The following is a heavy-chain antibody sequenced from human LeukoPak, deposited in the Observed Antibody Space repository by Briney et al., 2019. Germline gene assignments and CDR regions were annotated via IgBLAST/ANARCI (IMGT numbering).Heavy chain of an antibody. CDR1: GYTFTSYG. CDR2: VSAYNGNT. V-gene: IGHV1-18*01. CDR3: ARASSSSSSYDWFDP. J-gene: IGHJ5*02. Sequence: ASVKVSCKASGYTFTSYGISWVRQAPGQGLEWMGWVSAYNGNTNYAQKLQGRVTMTTDTSTSTAYMELRGLRSDDTAVYYCARASSSSSSYDWFDPWGRGTLVTVSS. D-gene: IGHD6-6*01.